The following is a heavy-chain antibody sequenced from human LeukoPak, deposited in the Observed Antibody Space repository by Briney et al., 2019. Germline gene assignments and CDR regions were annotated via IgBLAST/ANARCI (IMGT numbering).Heavy chain of an antibody. CDR1: GFTFSSYG. Sequence: GGSLRLSCAASGFTFSSYGMHWGRQGPGKGLEWVAVIWYDGSNKYYADSVKGRFTISRDNSKNTLYLQMNSLRAEDTAVYYCAKDDSAPGAFHIWGQGTMVTVSS. V-gene: IGHV3-33*06. CDR2: IWYDGSNK. J-gene: IGHJ3*02. CDR3: AKDDSAPGAFHI.